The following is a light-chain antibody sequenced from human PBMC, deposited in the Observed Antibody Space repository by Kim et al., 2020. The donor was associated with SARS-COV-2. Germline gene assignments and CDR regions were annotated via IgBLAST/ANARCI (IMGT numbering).Light chain of an antibody. J-gene: IGLJ3*02. Sequence: VAPGKTARITCWGNNIGSKSVPWYQQKPGQAPVLVIYYDSDRPSGIPERFSGSNSGNTATLTISRVEAGDEADYYCQVWDSSSDWVFGGGTQLTVL. CDR2: YDS. CDR1: NIGSKS. V-gene: IGLV3-21*04. CDR3: QVWDSSSDWV.